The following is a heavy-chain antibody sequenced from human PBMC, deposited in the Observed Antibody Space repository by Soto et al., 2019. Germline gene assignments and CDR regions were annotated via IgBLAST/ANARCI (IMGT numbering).Heavy chain of an antibody. V-gene: IGHV3-48*02. CDR2: ISSSSSSR. CDR1: GFTFSSYS. CDR3: ARPGSGSYSGMDV. D-gene: IGHD3-10*01. J-gene: IGHJ6*02. Sequence: GGSLRLSCGASGFTFSSYSMNWVRQAPGKGLEWVSYISSSSSSRYYADSVKGRFTISRDNAKNSLYLQMNSLRDEDTAVYYCARPGSGSYSGMDVWGQGTTVTVSS.